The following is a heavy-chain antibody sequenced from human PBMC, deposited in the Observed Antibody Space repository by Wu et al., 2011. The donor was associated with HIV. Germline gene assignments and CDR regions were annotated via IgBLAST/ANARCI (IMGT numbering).Heavy chain of an antibody. J-gene: IGHJ4*02. CDR1: GYTFTSYG. Sequence: QIQLVQSGAEVKKPGASVKVSCKASGYTFTSYGLNWVRQAPGQGLEWMGGIIPIFSTAKYVQKFQGRVTITADKSTSTAYMELSSLTSEDTAVYYCARDLGGDEDYWGQGTLVTVSS. CDR3: ARDLGGDEDY. V-gene: IGHV1-69*13. CDR2: IIPIFSTA. D-gene: IGHD2-21*01.